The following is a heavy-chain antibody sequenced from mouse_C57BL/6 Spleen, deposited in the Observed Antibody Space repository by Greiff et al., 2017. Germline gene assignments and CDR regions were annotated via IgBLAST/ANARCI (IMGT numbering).Heavy chain of an antibody. Sequence: QVQLQQPGAELVRPGASVTLSCKASGYTFTDYEMHWVKQTPVHGLEWIGAIDPETGGTAYNQKFKGKAILTADKSSSTAYMELRSLTSEDSAVYYCTRNCPYFDYWGQGTTLTVSS. CDR2: IDPETGGT. CDR1: GYTFTDYE. J-gene: IGHJ2*01. D-gene: IGHD4-1*01. V-gene: IGHV1-15*01. CDR3: TRNCPYFDY.